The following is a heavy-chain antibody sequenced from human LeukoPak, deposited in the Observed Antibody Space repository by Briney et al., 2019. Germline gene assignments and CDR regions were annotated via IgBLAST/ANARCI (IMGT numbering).Heavy chain of an antibody. V-gene: IGHV3-74*01. D-gene: IGHD3-22*01. CDR3: ASLTHYDSRSFAFDI. Sequence: GGSLRLSCAASGFFFSRYWMYWVRQAPGKGLVWVSHINGDETSTNYADFVKGRFTISRDNAKNTLYLQMNSLRAEDTALYFCASLTHYDSRSFAFDIWGQGTMVTVSS. CDR2: INGDETST. J-gene: IGHJ3*02. CDR1: GFFFSRYW.